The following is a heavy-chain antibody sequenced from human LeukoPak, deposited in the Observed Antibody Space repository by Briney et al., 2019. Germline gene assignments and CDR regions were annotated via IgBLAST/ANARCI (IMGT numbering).Heavy chain of an antibody. D-gene: IGHD4-17*01. J-gene: IGHJ1*01. V-gene: IGHV3-74*01. CDR1: GFTFSSYW. Sequence: GGSLRLSCAASGFTFSSYWMHWVRQAPGKGLVWVSRINSDGSSTSYADSVKGRFTISRDNVKNSLYLQMNSLRAEDAAVYYCARLPDDYGDYKHFQNWGQGTLVIVSS. CDR3: ARLPDDYGDYKHFQN. CDR2: INSDGSST.